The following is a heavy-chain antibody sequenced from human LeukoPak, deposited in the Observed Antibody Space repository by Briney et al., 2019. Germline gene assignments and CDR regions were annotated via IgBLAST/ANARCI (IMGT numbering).Heavy chain of an antibody. Sequence: AGGSLRLSCAASGFTVSSNYMSWVRQAPGKGLEWVSSISSSSSYIYYADSVKGRFTISRDNAKNSLYLQMNSLRAEDTAVYYCARDKSDSSGRGYIYYFDYWGQGTLVTVSS. CDR1: GFTVSSNY. D-gene: IGHD3-22*01. CDR2: ISSSSSYI. CDR3: ARDKSDSSGRGYIYYFDY. J-gene: IGHJ4*02. V-gene: IGHV3-21*01.